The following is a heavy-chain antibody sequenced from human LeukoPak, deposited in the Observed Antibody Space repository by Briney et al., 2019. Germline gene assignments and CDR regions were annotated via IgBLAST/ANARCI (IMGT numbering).Heavy chain of an antibody. V-gene: IGHV4-4*07. CDR3: ARTLWGGSVAAAGPYYFDY. J-gene: IGHJ4*02. CDR2: IYTSGST. Sequence: PSETLSLTCTVSGGSISSYYWSWIRQPAGKGLEWIGRIYTSGSTNYNPSPKSRVTMSVDTFKNQFSLKLSSVTAADTAVYYCARTLWGGSVAAAGPYYFDYWGQGTLVTVSS. D-gene: IGHD6-13*01. CDR1: GGSISSYY.